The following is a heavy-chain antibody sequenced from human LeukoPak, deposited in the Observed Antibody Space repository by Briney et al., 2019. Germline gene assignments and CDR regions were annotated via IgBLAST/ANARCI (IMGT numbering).Heavy chain of an antibody. D-gene: IGHD1-26*01. Sequence: PGGSLRLSCAASGFTFSDYYMSWIRQAPGKGLEWVSYISSSGSTIYYADSVKGRFTISRDNAKNSLYLQMNSLRAEDTAVYYCAKDRARIVGARDAFDIWGQGTMVTVSS. V-gene: IGHV3-11*01. J-gene: IGHJ3*02. CDR2: ISSSGSTI. CDR3: AKDRARIVGARDAFDI. CDR1: GFTFSDYY.